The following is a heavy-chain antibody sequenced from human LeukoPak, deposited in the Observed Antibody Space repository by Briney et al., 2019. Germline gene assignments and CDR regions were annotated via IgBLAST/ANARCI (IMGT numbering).Heavy chain of an antibody. CDR2: INPNSGGT. CDR3: ARDAPLFLGELLPGFDY. CDR1: GYTFTGYY. D-gene: IGHD1-26*01. Sequence: ASVKVSCKASGYTFTGYYMHWVRQAPGQGLEWMGWINPNSGGTNYAQKFQGRVTMTRDTSISTAYMELSRLRSDDTAVYYCARDAPLFLGELLPGFDYWGQGTLVTVSS. V-gene: IGHV1-2*02. J-gene: IGHJ4*02.